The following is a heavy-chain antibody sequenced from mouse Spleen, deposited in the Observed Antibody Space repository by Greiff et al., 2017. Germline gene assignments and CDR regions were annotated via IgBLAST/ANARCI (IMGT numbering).Heavy chain of an antibody. V-gene: IGHV5-17*02. CDR2: ISSGSSTI. J-gene: IGHJ2*01. CDR1: GFTFSSFG. Sequence: DVKLQESGGGLVQPGGSRKLSCAASGFTFSSFGMHWVRQAPEKGLEWVAYISSGSSTIYYADTVKGRFTISRDNPKNTLFLQMTSLRSEDTAMYYCARSNLLLRSYYFDYWGQGTTLTVSS. D-gene: IGHD1-1*01. CDR3: ARSNLLLRSYYFDY.